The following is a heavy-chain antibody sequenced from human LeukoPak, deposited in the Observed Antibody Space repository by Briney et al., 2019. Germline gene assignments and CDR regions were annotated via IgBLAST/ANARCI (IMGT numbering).Heavy chain of an antibody. J-gene: IGHJ4*02. CDR3: ARGNRYYYDSSGYYLFDY. V-gene: IGHV4-59*01. CDR2: IYYSGST. CDR1: GGSISSYY. Sequence: SETLSLTCTVSGGSISSYYWSWIRQPPGKGLEWIGYIYYSGSTNYNPSLKSRVTISVDTSKSQFSLKLSSVTAADTAVYYCARGNRYYYDSSGYYLFDYWGQGTLVTVSS. D-gene: IGHD3-22*01.